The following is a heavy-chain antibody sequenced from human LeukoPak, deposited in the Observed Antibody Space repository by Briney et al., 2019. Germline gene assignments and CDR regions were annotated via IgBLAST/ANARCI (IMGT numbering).Heavy chain of an antibody. J-gene: IGHJ3*02. V-gene: IGHV4-59*01. D-gene: IGHD2-21*02. CDR1: GGSISSYY. CDR3: ARGVVVVTAIVPDAFDI. CDR2: IYYSGST. Sequence: SETLSLTCTVSGGSISSYYWSWIRQPPGGGLDWIGYIYYSGSTNYNPSLKSRVTISVDTSKNQFSLKLSSVTAADTAVYYCARGVVVVTAIVPDAFDIWGQGTMVTVSS.